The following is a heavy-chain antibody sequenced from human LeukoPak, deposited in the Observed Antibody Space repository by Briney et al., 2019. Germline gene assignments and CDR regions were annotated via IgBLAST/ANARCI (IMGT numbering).Heavy chain of an antibody. Sequence: PGGSLRLSCAASGFKFSNYWMSWVRQAPGKGPEWVANIKQDGNAKYYVDSVKGRFIISRDNANNSLYLQMGSLRAEDTAIYYCVRDGEDGWNDLEYWGQGTLVTVSS. CDR3: VRDGEDGWNDLEY. CDR1: GFKFSNYW. V-gene: IGHV3-7*03. CDR2: IKQDGNAK. D-gene: IGHD1-1*01. J-gene: IGHJ4*02.